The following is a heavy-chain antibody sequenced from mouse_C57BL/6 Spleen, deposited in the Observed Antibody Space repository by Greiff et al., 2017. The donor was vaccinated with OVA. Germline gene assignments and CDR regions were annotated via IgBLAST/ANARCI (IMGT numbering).Heavy chain of an antibody. CDR3: ARAPTGTNWYFDV. J-gene: IGHJ1*03. Sequence: EVQRVESGGGLVKPGGSLKLSCAASGFTFSDYGMHWVRQAPEKGLEWVAYISSGSSTIYYADTVKGRFTISRDNAKNTLFLQMTSLRSEDTAMYYCARAPTGTNWYFDVWGTGTTVTVSS. CDR2: ISSGSSTI. CDR1: GFTFSDYG. D-gene: IGHD4-1*02. V-gene: IGHV5-17*01.